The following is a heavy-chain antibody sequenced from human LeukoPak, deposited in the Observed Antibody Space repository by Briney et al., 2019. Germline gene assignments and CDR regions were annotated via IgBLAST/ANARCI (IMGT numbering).Heavy chain of an antibody. V-gene: IGHV3-23*01. D-gene: IGHD6-6*01. CDR2: ISGSGGST. Sequence: GGSLRLSCAASGFTFSSYAMNWVRQAPGKGLEWVSAISGSGGSTYYADSVKGRFTISRDNSKNTLYLRMNSLRAEDTAVYYCAKAESSIAALGYWGQGTLVTVSS. CDR3: AKAESSIAALGY. J-gene: IGHJ4*02. CDR1: GFTFSSYA.